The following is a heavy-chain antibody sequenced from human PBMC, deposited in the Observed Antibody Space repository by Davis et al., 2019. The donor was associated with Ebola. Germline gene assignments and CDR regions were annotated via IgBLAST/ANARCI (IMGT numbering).Heavy chain of an antibody. CDR1: GFTFTNAW. CDR2: IGPSGDST. J-gene: IGHJ4*02. CDR3: AKFVDTAMVTRRNKYYYFDY. V-gene: IGHV3-23*01. Sequence: GESLKISCAASGFTFTNAWMSWVRRAPGKGLEWVSAIGPSGDSTYYADSVKGRFTISRDNSKNTLYLQMNSLRAEDTAVYYCAKFVDTAMVTRRNKYYYFDYWGQGTLVTVSS. D-gene: IGHD5-18*01.